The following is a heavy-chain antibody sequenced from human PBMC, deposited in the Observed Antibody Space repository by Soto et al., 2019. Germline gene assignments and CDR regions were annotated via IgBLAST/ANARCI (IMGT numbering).Heavy chain of an antibody. CDR2: ISSGSSYI. CDR1: EFTFSDLY. Sequence: QVQLEESGGGLVRPGGSLRLSCGASEFTFSDLYVSWIRQAPGKGLEWNAHISSGSSYINYADSVRGRFTVSRDNAKNSLFLQMTSLRAEDTAVYYCAGSFDSSGYQDYWGQGTLVTVSS. D-gene: IGHD3-22*01. CDR3: AGSFDSSGYQDY. V-gene: IGHV3-11*06. J-gene: IGHJ4*02.